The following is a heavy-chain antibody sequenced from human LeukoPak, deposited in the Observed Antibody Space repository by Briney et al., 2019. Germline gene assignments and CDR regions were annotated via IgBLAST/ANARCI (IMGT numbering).Heavy chain of an antibody. V-gene: IGHV3-30*02. D-gene: IGHD3-22*01. Sequence: GGSLRLSCAASGITFSSYDMHWVRQAPGKGLEWVAFIRYDGSNKYYADSVKGRFTISRDNSKNTLYLQMNSLRAEDTAVYYCAKVQTYYYDRGAFDIRGQGTMVTVSS. CDR3: AKVQTYYYDRGAFDI. CDR2: IRYDGSNK. CDR1: GITFSSYD. J-gene: IGHJ3*02.